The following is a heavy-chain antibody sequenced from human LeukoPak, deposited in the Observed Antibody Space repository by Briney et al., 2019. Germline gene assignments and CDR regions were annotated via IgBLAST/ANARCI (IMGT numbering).Heavy chain of an antibody. CDR3: AHRGTTVTTFGFDY. J-gene: IGHJ4*02. D-gene: IGHD4-17*01. CDR1: GFSLSTSGVG. V-gene: IGHV2-5*02. CDR2: IYLDDVK. Sequence: SGPTLVKPTQTLTLTCTFSGFSLSTSGVGVGWIRQSPGKALEWLALIYLDDVKRYSPSLKSRLTITKDASKNQVVLTMTNMDPVDTATYYCAHRGTTVTTFGFDYWGQGTLVTISS.